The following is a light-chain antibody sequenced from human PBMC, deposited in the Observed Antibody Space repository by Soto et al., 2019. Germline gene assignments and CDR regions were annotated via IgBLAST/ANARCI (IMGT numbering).Light chain of an antibody. Sequence: QSALTQPASVSGSPAQSITTSCTGTSSDVGGYNYVSWYQHHPGKALKLIIYEVSYRPSGVSNRLSGSKSGNTASLTISGLQAAYEGNYSCCLYTSSSNHVFGT. J-gene: IGLJ1*01. CDR2: EVS. CDR3: CLYTSSSNHV. CDR1: SSDVGGYNY. V-gene: IGLV2-14*01.